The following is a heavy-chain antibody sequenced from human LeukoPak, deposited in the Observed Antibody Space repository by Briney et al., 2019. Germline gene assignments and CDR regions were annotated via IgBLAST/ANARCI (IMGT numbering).Heavy chain of an antibody. Sequence: SETLSLTCTVSGGSISSYYWSWIRQPAGKGLEWIGRIYTSGSTNYNPSLKSRVIMSVDTSKNQFSLKLSSVTAADTAVYYCAREDCSSTSCYMSYYYGMDVWGQGTTVTVSS. V-gene: IGHV4-4*07. CDR2: IYTSGST. CDR1: GGSISSYY. D-gene: IGHD2-2*02. J-gene: IGHJ6*02. CDR3: AREDCSSTSCYMSYYYGMDV.